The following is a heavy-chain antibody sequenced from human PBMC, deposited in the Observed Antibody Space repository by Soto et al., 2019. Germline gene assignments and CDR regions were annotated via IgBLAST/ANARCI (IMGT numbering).Heavy chain of an antibody. CDR3: ARQGADCSGGSCSIDY. V-gene: IGHV4-39*01. J-gene: IGHJ4*02. CDR2: IYYSGST. Sequence: QLQPQESGPGLVKPSETLSLTCTVSGGSISSSSYYWGWIRQPPGKGLEWIGSIYYSGSTYYNPSLKSRVTISVDTSKNQFSLKLSSVTAADTAVYYCARQGADCSGGSCSIDYWGQGTLVTVSS. CDR1: GGSISSSSYY. D-gene: IGHD2-15*01.